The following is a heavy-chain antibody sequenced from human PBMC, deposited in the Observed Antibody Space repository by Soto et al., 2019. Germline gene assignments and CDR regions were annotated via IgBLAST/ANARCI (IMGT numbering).Heavy chain of an antibody. Sequence: GGSLKISCRGSGYSFAGYWITWGGQKPGKGLEWMGRIDPSDSQTYYSPSFRGHVTISVTKSITTVFLQWSSLRASDTAMYYCARQIYDSDTGPNFQYYFDSWGQGTPVTVSS. D-gene: IGHD3-22*01. CDR3: ARQIYDSDTGPNFQYYFDS. V-gene: IGHV5-10-1*01. CDR2: IDPSDSQT. CDR1: GYSFAGYW. J-gene: IGHJ4*02.